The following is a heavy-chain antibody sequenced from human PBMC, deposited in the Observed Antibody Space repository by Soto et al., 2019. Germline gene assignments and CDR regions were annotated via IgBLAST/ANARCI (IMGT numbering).Heavy chain of an antibody. CDR1: GGSIGISSYS. J-gene: IGHJ4*02. V-gene: IGHV4-39*01. CDR3: ARQAVDTAMVYFDY. Sequence: SETLSLTCIVSGGSIGISSYSWAWILHPPGKGLEWIGTMYYGVNTYYNPSLESRVTISVDTSKNQFSLKLSSVTAADTAVYYCARQAVDTAMVYFDYWGQGTLVTVSS. D-gene: IGHD5-18*01. CDR2: MYYGVNT.